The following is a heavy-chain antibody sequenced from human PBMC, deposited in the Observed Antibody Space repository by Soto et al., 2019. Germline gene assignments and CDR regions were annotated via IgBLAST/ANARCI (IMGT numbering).Heavy chain of an antibody. J-gene: IGHJ1*01. CDR3: ARRTLVTTRYFLH. CDR1: GFTFSNFP. V-gene: IGHV3-30*09. Sequence: PGGSLRLSCAGSGFTFSNFPLHWVRQAPGKGLEWVAVISFDGANKYYADSVKGRFALSRDNSKNTVFLQMNSLRRDDTAIYYCARRTLVTTRYFLHWGQGTQVTVSS. CDR2: ISFDGANK. D-gene: IGHD4-4*01.